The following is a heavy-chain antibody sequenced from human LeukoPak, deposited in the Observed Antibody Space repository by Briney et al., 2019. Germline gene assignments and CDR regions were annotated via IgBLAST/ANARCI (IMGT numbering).Heavy chain of an antibody. D-gene: IGHD3-3*01. J-gene: IGHJ6*03. CDR2: IYYSGST. CDR1: GGSISSSSYY. Sequence: SETLSLTCTVSGGSISSSSYYWGWIRQPPGKGLEWIGSIYYSGSTYYNPSLKSRVTISVDTSKNQFSLKLSSVTAADTAVYYCARSYDFWSGFSNYYYYYMDVWGKGTTVTVSS. CDR3: ARSYDFWSGFSNYYYYYMDV. V-gene: IGHV4-39*07.